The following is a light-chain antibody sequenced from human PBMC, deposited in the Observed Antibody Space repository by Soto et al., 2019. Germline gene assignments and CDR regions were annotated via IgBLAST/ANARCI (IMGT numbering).Light chain of an antibody. Sequence: AIRMTQSPSSLSASTGDRVTITCRASQGISSYLAWYQQKPGKAPKLLIYAASTLQSRVPSRFSGSGSGTDFXLTISCLQSEDFATYYCQQYYSYPRTFGQGTKVEIK. CDR2: AAS. CDR1: QGISSY. J-gene: IGKJ1*01. CDR3: QQYYSYPRT. V-gene: IGKV1-8*01.